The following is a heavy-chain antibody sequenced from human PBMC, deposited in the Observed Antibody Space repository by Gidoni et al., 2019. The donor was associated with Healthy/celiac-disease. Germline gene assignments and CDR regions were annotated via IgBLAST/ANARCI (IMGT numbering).Heavy chain of an antibody. CDR1: GYTFTVYY. J-gene: IGHJ4*02. D-gene: IGHD4-17*01. CDR3: ARPIDYGDYETFDY. CDR2: INPNSGGT. Sequence: QVQLVQPGAEVKKPGASVKVSCKASGYTFTVYYMHWVRQAPGQGLEWMGWINPNSGGTKYAQKFQGRVTMTRDTSISTAYMELSRLRSDDTAVYYCARPIDYGDYETFDYWGQGTLVTVSS. V-gene: IGHV1-2*02.